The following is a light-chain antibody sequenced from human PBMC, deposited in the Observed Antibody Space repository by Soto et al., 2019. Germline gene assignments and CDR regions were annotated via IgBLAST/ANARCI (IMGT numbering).Light chain of an antibody. CDR3: QQSSTVSFT. CDR2: GAS. V-gene: IGKV1-39*01. Sequence: DIQMTQSPSSLSASVGDRVTITCRASQSITTYLHWYQQKPGKAPKLLIYGASNLQTGVPSRFSGSGFGTDFTLTITTLQPEDFATYYCQQSSTVSFTFGGGTKVEI. J-gene: IGKJ4*01. CDR1: QSITTY.